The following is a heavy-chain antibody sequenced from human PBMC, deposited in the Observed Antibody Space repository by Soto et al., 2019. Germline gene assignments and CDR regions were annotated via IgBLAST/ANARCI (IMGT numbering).Heavy chain of an antibody. J-gene: IGHJ6*02. CDR1: GGSISSYY. Sequence: QVQLQESGPGLVKPSETLPLTCTVSGGSISSYYWSWIRRPPGKGLEWLGYIYNSGRSHSNTSLQSRVTISVDTSKNQFSLKLSSVTAADTGIYYCARARITMVREVIKYNMDVWGQGTTVIVSS. D-gene: IGHD3-10*01. V-gene: IGHV4-59*01. CDR2: IYNSGRS. CDR3: ARARITMVREVIKYNMDV.